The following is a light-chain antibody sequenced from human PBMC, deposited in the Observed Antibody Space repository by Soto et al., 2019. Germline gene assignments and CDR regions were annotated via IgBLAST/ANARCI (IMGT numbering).Light chain of an antibody. CDR1: QSISSY. CDR2: AAS. V-gene: IGKV1-39*01. CDR3: QQSYSTPPLT. J-gene: IGKJ4*01. Sequence: DIQMTQSPSSLSASVGDRVTITCRASQSISSYLNWYQQKPGKAPKLLIYAASSLQSGVPSRFSGRGSETDFTLTISSLQPEDFATYYCQQSYSTPPLTFGGGTKVEIK.